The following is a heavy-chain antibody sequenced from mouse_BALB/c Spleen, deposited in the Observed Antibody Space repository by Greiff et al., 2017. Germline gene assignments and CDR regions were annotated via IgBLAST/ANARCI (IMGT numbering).Heavy chain of an antibody. CDR3: ARPYGNDAMDY. CDR2: INPSNGRT. D-gene: IGHD2-10*02. CDR1: GYTFTSYW. Sequence: VQLQQPGAELVKPGASVKLSCKASGYTFTSYWMHWVKQRPGQGLEWIGEINPSNGRTNYNEKFKSKATLTVDKSSSTAYMQLSSLTSEDSAVYYCARPYGNDAMDYWGQGTSVTVSS. V-gene: IGHV1S81*02. J-gene: IGHJ4*01.